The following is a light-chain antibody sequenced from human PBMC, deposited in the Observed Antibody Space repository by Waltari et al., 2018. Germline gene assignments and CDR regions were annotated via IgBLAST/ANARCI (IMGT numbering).Light chain of an antibody. CDR1: SFRTSY. CDR3: SSRDNSGNRP. Sequence: SSELTQDPDVSVALGQTVRITCQGASFRTSYASWYLQKPGQAPLLLIYGNNNRPSGIPDRFSGSSSGNTASLTITGSQAEDEADYYCSSRDNSGNRPFGGGTKLTVL. V-gene: IGLV3-19*01. J-gene: IGLJ3*02. CDR2: GNN.